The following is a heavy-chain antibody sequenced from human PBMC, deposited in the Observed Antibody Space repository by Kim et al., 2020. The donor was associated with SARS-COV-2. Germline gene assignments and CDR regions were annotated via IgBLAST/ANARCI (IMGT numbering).Heavy chain of an antibody. J-gene: IGHJ4*02. Sequence: DSVKGLFTISRDNSKNTLYLQMNSLRAEDTAVYYCGRGDTAMVWHGGFDDGGQGTLVTVSS. D-gene: IGHD5-18*01. CDR3: GRGDTAMVWHGGFDD. V-gene: IGHV3-30*01.